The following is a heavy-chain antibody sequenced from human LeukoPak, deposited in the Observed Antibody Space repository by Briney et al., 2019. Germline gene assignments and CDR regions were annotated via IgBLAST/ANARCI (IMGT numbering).Heavy chain of an antibody. J-gene: IGHJ6*02. CDR2: ISAYNGNT. V-gene: IGHV1-18*01. Sequence: ASVKVSCKASGYTFTSYGISWVRQAPGQGLEWMGWISAYNGNTNYAQKLQGRVTMTTDTSTSTAYMELRSLRSDDTAVYYCARDLKSAAAGRDYYYGMDVWGQGTTVTVSS. D-gene: IGHD6-13*01. CDR3: ARDLKSAAAGRDYYYGMDV. CDR1: GYTFTSYG.